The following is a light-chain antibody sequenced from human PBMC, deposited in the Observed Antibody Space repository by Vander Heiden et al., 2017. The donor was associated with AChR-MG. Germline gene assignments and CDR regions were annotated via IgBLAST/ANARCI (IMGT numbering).Light chain of an antibody. CDR3: NSRDSSGNHLDVV. V-gene: IGLV3-19*01. CDR2: GKN. Sequence: SSELTQDPAVSVALGQTVRITCHGDSLRSYYASWYQQKPGQAPVLVIYGKNNRPSGIPDRVSGSSSGNTASLTITGAQAEDEADYYCNSRDSSGNHLDVVFGGGTKLTVL. CDR1: SLRSYY. J-gene: IGLJ2*01.